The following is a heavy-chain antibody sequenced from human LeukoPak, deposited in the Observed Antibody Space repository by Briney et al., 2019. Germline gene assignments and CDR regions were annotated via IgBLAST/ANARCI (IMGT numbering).Heavy chain of an antibody. V-gene: IGHV1-18*01. CDR2: ISSYNGNT. CDR1: GYTFTTYG. D-gene: IGHD3-10*01. Sequence: ASVKVSCKASGYTFTTYGISWVRQAPGQGLEWMGWISSYNGNTNYAQKLQGRVTMTTDTSTSTAYVELRSLRSDDTAVFYCARDQSFGAGSYQDYWGQGTLVTVSS. J-gene: IGHJ4*02. CDR3: ARDQSFGAGSYQDY.